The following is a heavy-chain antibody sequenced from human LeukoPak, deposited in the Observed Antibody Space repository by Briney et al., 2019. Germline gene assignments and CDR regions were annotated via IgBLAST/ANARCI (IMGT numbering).Heavy chain of an antibody. CDR2: IYYSGST. Sequence: SETLSLTCTVSGGSISSYYWSWIRQPPGKGLEWIGYIYYSGSTNYNPSLKSRVTISVDTSKNQFSLKPSSVTAADTAVYYCARRTYYYDSSGYHTRGYYFDYWGQGTLVTVSS. CDR3: ARRTYYYDSSGYHTRGYYFDY. CDR1: GGSISSYY. J-gene: IGHJ4*02. V-gene: IGHV4-59*08. D-gene: IGHD3-22*01.